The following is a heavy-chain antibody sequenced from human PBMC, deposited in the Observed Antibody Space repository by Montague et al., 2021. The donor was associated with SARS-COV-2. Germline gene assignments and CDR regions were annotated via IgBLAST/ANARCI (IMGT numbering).Heavy chain of an antibody. CDR2: KKRGTA. Sequence: KKRGTANYNPSLKSRVSISVETSKNQFTLKLTSLTAAYTVMYYCPKDREVVLAARTLVAFDLWGQGTMVTVSS. D-gene: IGHD2-15*01. J-gene: IGHJ3*01. V-gene: IGHV4-34*01. CDR3: PKDREVVLAARTLVAFDL.